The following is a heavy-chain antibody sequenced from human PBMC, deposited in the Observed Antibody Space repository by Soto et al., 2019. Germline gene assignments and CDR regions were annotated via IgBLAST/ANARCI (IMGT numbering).Heavy chain of an antibody. D-gene: IGHD6-19*01. CDR2: IYPGDSDT. V-gene: IGHV5-51*01. CDR3: ARPLDTSGWYDH. Sequence: PGESLKISCKGSGYSFTSYWIAWVRQMPGKGLECMRIIYPGDSDTRYSPSFEGQVTISADKSINTAYLQWSSLKASDSAMYYCARPLDTSGWYDHWGQGTLVTVSS. CDR1: GYSFTSYW. J-gene: IGHJ5*02.